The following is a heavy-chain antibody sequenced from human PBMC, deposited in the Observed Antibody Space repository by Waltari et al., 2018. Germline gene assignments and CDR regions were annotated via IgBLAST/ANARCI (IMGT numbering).Heavy chain of an antibody. J-gene: IGHJ4*02. CDR3: ARGALTIFGVVIPFDY. CDR1: GGSIRRYY. CDR2: IYYSGST. D-gene: IGHD3-3*01. Sequence: QVQLQESGPGLVKPSATLSLTCTVSGGSIRRYYWSWIRQPPGKGLEWIGYIYYSGSTNYNPSLKSRVTISVDTSKNQFSLKLSSVTAADTAVYYCARGALTIFGVVIPFDYWGQGTLVTVSS. V-gene: IGHV4-59*01.